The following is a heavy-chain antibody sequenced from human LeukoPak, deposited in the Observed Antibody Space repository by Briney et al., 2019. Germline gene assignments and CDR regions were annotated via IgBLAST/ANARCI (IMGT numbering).Heavy chain of an antibody. Sequence: SETLSLTCTVSGGSISKYNYYWGWIRQPPGKGLEWIGSIYYSGSTYYSPSLQSRVTISVDTAKSQFSLKLSSVTAADTAVYYCARISGSYYIDYWGQGTLVTVSS. V-gene: IGHV4-39*01. CDR3: ARISGSYYIDY. CDR1: GGSISKYNYY. D-gene: IGHD1-26*01. CDR2: IYYSGST. J-gene: IGHJ4*02.